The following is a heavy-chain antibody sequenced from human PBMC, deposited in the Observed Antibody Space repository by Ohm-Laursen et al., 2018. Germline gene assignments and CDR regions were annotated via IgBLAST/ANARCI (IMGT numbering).Heavy chain of an antibody. CDR1: GFTFSSSG. CDR3: AKELRSDNYFDF. V-gene: IGHV3-30*18. CDR2: ISYDGSNQ. Sequence: SLRLSCSASGFTFSSSGMHWVRQAPGKGLEWVAVISYDGSNQFYADSVKGRFTISRDNSKKTLYLQMNSLRVEDTAVYYCAKELRSDNYFDFWGQGTLVTVSS. D-gene: IGHD3-3*01. J-gene: IGHJ4*02.